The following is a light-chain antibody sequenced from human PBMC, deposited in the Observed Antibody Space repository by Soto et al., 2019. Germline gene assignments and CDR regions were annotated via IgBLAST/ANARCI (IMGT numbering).Light chain of an antibody. V-gene: IGLV2-8*01. CDR1: SSDVGGYKY. Sequence: QSVLTQPPSASGSPGQSVTISCTGTSSDVGGYKYVSWYQQHPGKAPKLMIYEVSKRPSGVPDRFSGSKSGNTASLTVSGLQADDEGDYYCSSYAGSSNVFGTGTKVTVL. CDR2: EVS. J-gene: IGLJ1*01. CDR3: SSYAGSSNV.